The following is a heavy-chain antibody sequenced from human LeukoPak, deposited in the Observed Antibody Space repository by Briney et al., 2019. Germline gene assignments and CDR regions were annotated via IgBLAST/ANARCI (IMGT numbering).Heavy chain of an antibody. CDR2: IYYSGST. V-gene: IGHV4-31*03. D-gene: IGHD2-2*01. J-gene: IGHJ4*02. CDR3: ARVFCSSTSCYPYFDY. Sequence: SQTLSLTCTVSGGSISSGGYYWSWIRQHPGKGLEWIGHIYYSGSTYYNPSLKSRVTISVDTSKNQFSLKLSSVTAADTAVYYCARVFCSSTSCYPYFDYWGQGTLVTVSS. CDR1: GGSISSGGYY.